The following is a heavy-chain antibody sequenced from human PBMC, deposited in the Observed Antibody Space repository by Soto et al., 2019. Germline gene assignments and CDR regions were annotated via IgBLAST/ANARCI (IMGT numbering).Heavy chain of an antibody. J-gene: IGHJ4*02. CDR3: ARGGIQLSYAFDY. CDR1: GTSVRNYY. D-gene: IGHD5-18*01. CDR2: IYTSGSP. V-gene: IGHV4-4*07. Sequence: PSETLSITCSVSGTSVRNYYSSWIRQPAGKGLEHIGRIYTSGSPSYTPSLKSRVTMSMDTSQTQIYLNLTSVTAADTAVYYCARGGIQLSYAFDYWGQGILVTVS.